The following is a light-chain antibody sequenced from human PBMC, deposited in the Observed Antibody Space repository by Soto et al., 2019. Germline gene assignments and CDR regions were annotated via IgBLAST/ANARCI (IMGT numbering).Light chain of an antibody. J-gene: IGLJ1*01. CDR1: RSDVGGYNY. CDR2: DVS. Sequence: QSVLTQPASVSGSPGQSITISCPGTRSDVGGYNYVSWYQQHPGKAPKLMIYDVSNRPSGVSNRFSGSKSGNTDSLTISGFQAEDVVFYYTASNTSNTTPLWDFGTGTK. V-gene: IGLV2-14*01. CDR3: ASNTSNTTPLWD.